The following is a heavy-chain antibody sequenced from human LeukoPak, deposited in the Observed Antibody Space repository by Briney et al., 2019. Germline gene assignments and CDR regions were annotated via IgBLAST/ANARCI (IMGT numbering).Heavy chain of an antibody. CDR1: GDSVSSNSEA. D-gene: IGHD3/OR15-3a*01. J-gene: IGHJ4*02. Sequence: SQTLSLTCAISGDSVSSNSEAWNWFRQSPSRGLEWLGRTYYRSKWYSDYAVSVKSRIIINPDTSKNQFSLQLNSVTPEDTAVYYCARGTGTFDSWGQGTLVTVSS. CDR2: TYYRSKWYS. CDR3: ARGTGTFDS. V-gene: IGHV6-1*01.